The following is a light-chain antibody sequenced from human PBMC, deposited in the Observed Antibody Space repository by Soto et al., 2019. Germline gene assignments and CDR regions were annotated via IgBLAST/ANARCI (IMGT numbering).Light chain of an antibody. CDR2: KAS. Sequence: IQMTQSPSTLSASLGDRVTITCRASQSISSWLAWYQQKPGKAPKLLIYKASSLESGVPSRFSGSGSGTEFTLTISSLQPDDFATYYCQQYNSYVWTFGQGTKVDIK. CDR3: QQYNSYVWT. V-gene: IGKV1-5*03. CDR1: QSISSW. J-gene: IGKJ1*01.